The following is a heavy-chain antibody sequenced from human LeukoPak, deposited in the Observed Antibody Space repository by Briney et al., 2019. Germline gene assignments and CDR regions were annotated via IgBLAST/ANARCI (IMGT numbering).Heavy chain of an antibody. Sequence: GGSLRLSCTASGFISSSNYMSWVRQAPGKGLEWVSLIYSGGSTYYTDSVMGRSTISRDKSNNTLYLQMNSLRAEDTAVYYCATGGRSGVAFESWGQGTLVTVSS. CDR3: ATGGRSGVAFES. CDR1: GFISSSNY. J-gene: IGHJ4*02. CDR2: IYSGGST. D-gene: IGHD2-15*01. V-gene: IGHV3-53*01.